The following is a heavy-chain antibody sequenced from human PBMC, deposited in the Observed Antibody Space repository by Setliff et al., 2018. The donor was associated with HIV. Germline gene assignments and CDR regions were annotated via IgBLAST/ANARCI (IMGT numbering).Heavy chain of an antibody. CDR1: GYSFTSYW. CDR2: IYPGDSDT. V-gene: IGHV5-51*01. D-gene: IGHD3-10*01. J-gene: IGHJ6*03. CDR3: ARREGRFGEASMDV. Sequence: GESLKISCKGSGYSFTSYWIAWVRQMPGKGLEWMWIIYPGDSDTRYSPSFQGQGTISADKSISTAYLQWSSLKAPDTAMYYCARREGRFGEASMDVWGKGTTVTVSS.